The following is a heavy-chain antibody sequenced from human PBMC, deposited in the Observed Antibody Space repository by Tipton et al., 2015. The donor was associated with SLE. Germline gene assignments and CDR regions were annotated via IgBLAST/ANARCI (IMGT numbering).Heavy chain of an antibody. CDR1: GGSISSYY. V-gene: IGHV4-34*01. Sequence: TLSLTCAVSGGSISSYYWSWIRQPPGKGLEWIGEINHSGSTNYNPSLKSRVTISVDTSKNQFSLKLSSVTAADTAVYYCARDGGITMVRGEDYWGQGTLVTVSS. CDR2: INHSGST. CDR3: ARDGGITMVRGEDY. D-gene: IGHD3-10*01. J-gene: IGHJ4*02.